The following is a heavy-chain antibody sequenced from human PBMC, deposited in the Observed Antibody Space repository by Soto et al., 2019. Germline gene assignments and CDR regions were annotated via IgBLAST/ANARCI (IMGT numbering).Heavy chain of an antibody. CDR3: ARETLSYGSALDV. CDR1: GFRFDDYN. CDR2: ITWNGGNS. V-gene: IGHV3-43*01. J-gene: IGHJ6*02. Sequence: GGSRRLSCSASGFRFDDYNIHWGRQAPGKGLEWVSLITWNGGNSYYADSVKGRFTISRDGTTESVSLQMTSLKREDTGLYFCARETLSYGSALDVWGQGTTVTVSS. D-gene: IGHD3-16*01.